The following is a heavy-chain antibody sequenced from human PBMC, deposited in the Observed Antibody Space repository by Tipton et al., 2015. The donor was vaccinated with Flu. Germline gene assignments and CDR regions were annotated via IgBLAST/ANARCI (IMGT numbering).Heavy chain of an antibody. V-gene: IGHV3-9*01. CDR1: GFSFDDYA. D-gene: IGHD3-3*01. CDR3: ARDHPPSITVFGVITDYFGMDV. CDR2: ISWNSDNI. J-gene: IGHJ6*02. Sequence: SLRLSCAASGFSFDDYAMHWVRQAPGKGLEWVSGISWNSDNIVYADSVKGRFTISRDNAKNSLYLQMNSLRAEDTAIYYCARDHPPSITVFGVITDYFGMDVWGQGTTVTVSS.